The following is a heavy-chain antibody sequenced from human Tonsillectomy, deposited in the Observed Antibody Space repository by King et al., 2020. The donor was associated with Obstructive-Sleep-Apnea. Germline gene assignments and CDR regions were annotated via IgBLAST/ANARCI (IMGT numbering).Heavy chain of an antibody. CDR3: ARDRSIGAADSFDI. CDR2: ITTSSDT. Sequence: VQLVESGGGLVKPGGSLRLSCAASGFTFSDHYMYWIRQTPGKGLECVSFITTSSDTNYADYVRGRFTISRDNAKNSLYLQMNSLSVEDTAVYYCARDRSIGAADSFDIWGQGTMVTVSS. CDR1: GFTFSDHY. V-gene: IGHV3-11*06. J-gene: IGHJ3*02. D-gene: IGHD6-13*01.